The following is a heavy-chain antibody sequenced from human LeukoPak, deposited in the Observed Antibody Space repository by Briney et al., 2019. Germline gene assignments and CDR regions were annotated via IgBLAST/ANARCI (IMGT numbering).Heavy chain of an antibody. J-gene: IGHJ4*02. V-gene: IGHV3-33*01. Sequence: GGSLRLSCAASGFTFSSYGMHWVRQAPGKGLEWVAVIWYDGSNKYYADSVKGRFTISRDNSKNTLYLQKNSLRAEDTAVYYCARDDNIVAHNFDYWGQGTLVTVSS. CDR3: ARDDNIVAHNFDY. D-gene: IGHD5-12*01. CDR2: IWYDGSNK. CDR1: GFTFSSYG.